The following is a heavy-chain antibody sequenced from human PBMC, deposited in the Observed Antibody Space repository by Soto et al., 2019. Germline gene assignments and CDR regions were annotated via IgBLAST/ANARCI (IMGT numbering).Heavy chain of an antibody. V-gene: IGHV3-53*01. J-gene: IGHJ4*02. CDR1: GFAVNSDY. CDR2: LYGGGTT. CDR3: VRTSSY. D-gene: IGHD2-2*01. Sequence: EVQLVASGGGLIQPGGSLRLSCAASGFAVNSDYRSWVRQAPGKGLEWVSVLYGGGTTHYSDSVKGRFTISRDNSKNTVFLQMNSLRAEDTAVYYCVRTSSYWGQGTRVIVSS.